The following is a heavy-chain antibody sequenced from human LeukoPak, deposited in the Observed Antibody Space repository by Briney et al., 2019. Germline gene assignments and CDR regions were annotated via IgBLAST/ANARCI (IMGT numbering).Heavy chain of an antibody. J-gene: IGHJ3*02. Sequence: GGSLRLSCAASGFTFSSYAMHWVRQAPGKGLEWVAVISYDGSNKYYADSVKGRFTTSRDNSKNTLYLQMNSLRAEDTAVYYCARGLHYYDSSGQFDIWGQGTMVTVSS. D-gene: IGHD3-22*01. CDR3: ARGLHYYDSSGQFDI. V-gene: IGHV3-30*04. CDR2: ISYDGSNK. CDR1: GFTFSSYA.